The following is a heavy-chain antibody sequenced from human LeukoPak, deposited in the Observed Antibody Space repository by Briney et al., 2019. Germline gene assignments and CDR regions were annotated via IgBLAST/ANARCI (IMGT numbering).Heavy chain of an antibody. J-gene: IGHJ6*03. V-gene: IGHV4-59*12. CDR3: ARDHTRVEFYYYYMDV. Sequence: SETLSLTCIVADGSISSYYWSWIRQPPGKGLEWMGYIHSSGTTNYSPSLKSRITMSVDTSKNQFSLKLSSVTAADTAVYCCARDHTRVEFYYYYMDVWGKGTTVTVSS. CDR2: IHSSGTT. CDR1: DGSISSYY. D-gene: IGHD3-10*01.